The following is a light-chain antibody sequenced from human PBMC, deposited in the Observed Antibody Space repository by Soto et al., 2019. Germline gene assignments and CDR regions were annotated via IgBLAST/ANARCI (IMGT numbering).Light chain of an antibody. V-gene: IGKV1-9*01. CDR2: AAS. J-gene: IGKJ2*01. CDR3: QQLNSYPMYT. CDR1: QGISSY. Sequence: IQLTQSPSSLSASPGDRVTITCRASQGISSYLAWYQQKPGKAPKLLIYAASTLASGVPSRFSGSGSGTDFTLTISSLQPEDFATYYCQQLNSYPMYTFGQGTKLEIK.